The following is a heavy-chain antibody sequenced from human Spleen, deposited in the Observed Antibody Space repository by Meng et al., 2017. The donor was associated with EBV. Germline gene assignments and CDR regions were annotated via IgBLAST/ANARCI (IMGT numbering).Heavy chain of an antibody. D-gene: IGHD2-15*01. CDR1: GFTFSNYW. J-gene: IGHJ4*02. CDR3: ASEPPSLYLRAY. Sequence: VQLGEVGGCLVSPGGSLGLFLSACGFTFSNYWMHWVGQAPGKGLVWVSFITSDGSGTDYADSVKGRFTISRDNAKNMLYLQMNSLRDEDTAVYYCASEPPSLYLRAYWGQGTLVTVSS. V-gene: IGHV3-74*01. CDR2: ITSDGSGT.